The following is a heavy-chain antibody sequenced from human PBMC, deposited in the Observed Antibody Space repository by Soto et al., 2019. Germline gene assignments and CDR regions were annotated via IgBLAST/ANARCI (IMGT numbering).Heavy chain of an antibody. CDR3: ANERQLPTHLASYYYSGMDV. CDR2: ISHDGSNK. D-gene: IGHD2-2*01. V-gene: IGHV3-30*18. Sequence: QVQLVESGGGVVQPGRSLRLSCAASGFTFSSYDMHWVRQAPGKGLEWVAVISHDGSNKYYADSVRGRFTISRDNSKNTLYLQINRLSAENTAVYYCANERQLPTHLASYYYSGMDVWGRGTTVTVSS. CDR1: GFTFSSYD. J-gene: IGHJ6*02.